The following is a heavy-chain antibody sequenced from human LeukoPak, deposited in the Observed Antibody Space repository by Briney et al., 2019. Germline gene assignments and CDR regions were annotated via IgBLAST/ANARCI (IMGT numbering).Heavy chain of an antibody. Sequence: SQTLSLTCAISGDSVSSDSAAWNWIRQSPSRGLEWLGRTYYRSKWYNDYAVSVKSRITFNPDTSKNQFSLQLNSVTPEDTAVYYCARGLATVTSCGDFDIWGQGTMVTVSS. CDR3: ARGLATVTSCGDFDI. D-gene: IGHD4-11*01. J-gene: IGHJ3*02. CDR1: GDSVSSDSAA. CDR2: TYYRSKWYN. V-gene: IGHV6-1*01.